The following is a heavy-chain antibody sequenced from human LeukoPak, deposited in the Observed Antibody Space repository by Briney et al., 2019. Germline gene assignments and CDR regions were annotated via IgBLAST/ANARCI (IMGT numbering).Heavy chain of an antibody. CDR3: ARARTTVVTRLHFDY. CDR2: IYYSGST. J-gene: IGHJ4*02. CDR1: GGSMSPYH. Sequence: SETLSLTCTVSGGSMSPYHWGWIRQPPGKGLEWIGYIYYSGSTYYNPSLKSRVTISVDTSKNQFSLKLSSVTAADTAVYYCARARTTVVTRLHFDYWGQGTLVTVSS. V-gene: IGHV4-59*08. D-gene: IGHD4-17*01.